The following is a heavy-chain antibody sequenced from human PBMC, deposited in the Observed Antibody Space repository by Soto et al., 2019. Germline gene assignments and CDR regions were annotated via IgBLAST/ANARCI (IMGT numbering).Heavy chain of an antibody. D-gene: IGHD1-1*01. CDR2: IKEDGSEK. J-gene: IGHJ3*02. Sequence: EVHLVESGGGSVQPGGSLRLSCAASGFTFSNYWMTWVRQAPGKGLEWVANIKEDGSEKYYVDSMKGRFTISRDNAKNSLYLQMNSLRAEDTAVYYCARGGGWNDDQGTFDIWGQGTMVTVSS. V-gene: IGHV3-7*03. CDR1: GFTFSNYW. CDR3: ARGGGWNDDQGTFDI.